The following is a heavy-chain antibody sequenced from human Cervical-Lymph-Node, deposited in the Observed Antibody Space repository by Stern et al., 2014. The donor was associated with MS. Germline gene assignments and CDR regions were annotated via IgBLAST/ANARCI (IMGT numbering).Heavy chain of an antibody. V-gene: IGHV3-9*01. CDR1: GFRFYDFA. CDR3: AKDRGAGNPFAYDFDS. Sequence: EVQLVESRGGLVQPGGSLRLSCAASGFRFYDFALHWVRPAPGKGLEGVSGITWDGGSVGYGDSVKVRFAIARDNAKNSLYLQMHSLRIEDTALFYCAKDRGAGNPFAYDFDSWGQGTLVIVSS. CDR2: ITWDGGSV. J-gene: IGHJ4*02. D-gene: IGHD3-16*01.